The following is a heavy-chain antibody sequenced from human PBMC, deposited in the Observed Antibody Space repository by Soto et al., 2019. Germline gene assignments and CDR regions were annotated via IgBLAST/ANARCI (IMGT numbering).Heavy chain of an antibody. D-gene: IGHD3-10*01. CDR1: GFTFSNYG. J-gene: IGHJ6*02. CDR3: GRDDDYSGKGMQV. Sequence: VQLVESGGGVVQPGRSLRLSCAASGFTFSNYGMHWVRQAPGKGLEWVAVILNDGSNRYHADFVKDRFTISRHNSKNTLYLQIYRLRAEDTAVYYCGRDDDYSGKGMQVWCQGTTVVVS. CDR2: ILNDGSNR. V-gene: IGHV3-33*01.